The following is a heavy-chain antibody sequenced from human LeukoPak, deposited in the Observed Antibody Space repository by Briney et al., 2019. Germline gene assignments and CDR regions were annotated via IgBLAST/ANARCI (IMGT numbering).Heavy chain of an antibody. J-gene: IGHJ6*02. CDR1: GGTFSSYA. CDR2: IIPIFGTA. CDR3: ARDRVYSYGYSGGYYGMDV. Sequence: GASVKVSCKASGGTFSSYAISWVRQAPGQGLEWMGGIIPIFGTANYAQKFQGRVTITADESTSTAYMELSSLRSEDTAVYYCARDRVYSYGYSGGYYGMDVWGQGTTVTVSS. V-gene: IGHV1-69*01. D-gene: IGHD5-18*01.